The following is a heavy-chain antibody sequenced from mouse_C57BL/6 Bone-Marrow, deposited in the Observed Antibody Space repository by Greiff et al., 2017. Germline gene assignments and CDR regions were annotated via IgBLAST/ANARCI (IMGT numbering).Heavy chain of an antibody. Sequence: QVQLQQPGAELVKPGASVKLSCKASGYTFTSYWMPWVTQRPGQGLEWIGEIDPSESYTNSNQKFKGKATLTIATSSSTAYMQLRSLTSEDSAVYDCARGDYYGSPYAMDYWGQGTSVTVSA. D-gene: IGHD1-1*01. CDR3: ARGDYYGSPYAMDY. CDR2: IDPSESYT. J-gene: IGHJ4*01. CDR1: GYTFTSYW. V-gene: IGHV1-50*01.